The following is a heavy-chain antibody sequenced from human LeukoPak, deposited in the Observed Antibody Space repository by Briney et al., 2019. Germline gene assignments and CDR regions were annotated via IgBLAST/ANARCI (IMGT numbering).Heavy chain of an antibody. CDR2: INHSGST. Sequence: SETLSLTCAAYGGSFSGYYWSWIRQPPGKGLEWIGEINHSGSTNYNPSLKSRVTISVDTSKNQFSLKLSSVTAADTAVYYCARSWRSGLIAVTTRGGNWFDPWGQGTLVTVSS. CDR1: GGSFSGYY. D-gene: IGHD6-19*01. J-gene: IGHJ5*02. CDR3: ARSWRSGLIAVTTRGGNWFDP. V-gene: IGHV4-34*01.